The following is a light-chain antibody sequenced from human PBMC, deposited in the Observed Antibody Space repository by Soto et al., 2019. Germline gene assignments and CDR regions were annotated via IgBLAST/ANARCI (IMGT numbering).Light chain of an antibody. V-gene: IGKV3-20*01. CDR1: QSVSNNY. Sequence: EIVLTQSPGTLSLSPGERATLSCRASQSVSNNYLAWYQQKPGQAPRLLIFGASSRATGIPDRFSGSGSGTDFTLTISRLEPEDFAVYYCQQYSNSPLTFGGGTKVEI. J-gene: IGKJ4*01. CDR3: QQYSNSPLT. CDR2: GAS.